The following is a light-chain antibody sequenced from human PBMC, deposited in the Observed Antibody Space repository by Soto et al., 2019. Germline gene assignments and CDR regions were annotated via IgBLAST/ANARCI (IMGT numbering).Light chain of an antibody. V-gene: IGLV2-11*01. CDR3: CSYAGSYTML. CDR2: DVT. J-gene: IGLJ2*01. Sequence: QSALTQPRSVSGSPGQSVTISCTGTSSDVGGYNYVSWYQQHPGKAPKLMIYDVTKRPSGVPDRFSGYKSGNTASLTISGLQAEDEADYYCCSYAGSYTMLFGGGTQLTVL. CDR1: SSDVGGYNY.